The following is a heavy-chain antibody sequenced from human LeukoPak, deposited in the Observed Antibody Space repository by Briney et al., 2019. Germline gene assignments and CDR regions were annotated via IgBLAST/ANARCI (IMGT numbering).Heavy chain of an antibody. Sequence: GESLKISCKGSGYSLTSYWIGWVRQMPGKGLEWMGIIYPGDSDTRYSPSFQGQVTISADKSISTAYLQWSSLKASDTAMYYCARGCVGATGVYYFDYWGQGTLVTVSS. D-gene: IGHD1-26*01. CDR2: IYPGDSDT. CDR3: ARGCVGATGVYYFDY. CDR1: GYSLTSYW. J-gene: IGHJ4*02. V-gene: IGHV5-51*01.